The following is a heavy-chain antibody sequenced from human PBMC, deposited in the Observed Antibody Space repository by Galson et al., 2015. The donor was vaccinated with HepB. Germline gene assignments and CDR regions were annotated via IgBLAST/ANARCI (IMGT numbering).Heavy chain of an antibody. D-gene: IGHD4-23*01. Sequence: SLRLSCAASGFTFSSYGMHWVRQAPGKGLEWVAVIWYDGSNKYYADSVKGRFTISRDNSKNTLYLQMNSLRAEDTAVYYCARISSGGNLIDYWGQGTLVTVPS. CDR3: ARISSGGNLIDY. CDR2: IWYDGSNK. V-gene: IGHV3-33*01. J-gene: IGHJ4*02. CDR1: GFTFSSYG.